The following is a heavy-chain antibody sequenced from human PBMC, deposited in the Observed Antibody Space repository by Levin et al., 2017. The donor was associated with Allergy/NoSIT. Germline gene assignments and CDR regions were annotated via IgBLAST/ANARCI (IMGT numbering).Heavy chain of an antibody. CDR3: AKARGATYWFFDL. CDR1: GFTFSSYA. V-gene: IGHV3-23*01. D-gene: IGHD5-12*01. CDR2: ITGSGGTT. J-gene: IGHJ2*01. Sequence: GESLKISCAASGFTFSSYAMSWVRQAPGKGLEWVSAITGSGGTTFYADSVKGRFTISRDNSKDTLYLHMNSLRAEDTGVYYCAKARGATYWFFDLWGRGTLVTVSS.